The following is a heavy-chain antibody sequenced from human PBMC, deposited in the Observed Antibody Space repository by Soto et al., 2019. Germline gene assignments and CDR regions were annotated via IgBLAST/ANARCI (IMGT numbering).Heavy chain of an antibody. J-gene: IGHJ4*02. CDR1: GDSISSYY. CDR2: LYYGRSA. D-gene: IGHD3-22*01. CDR3: ALRSRAVVPEY. V-gene: IGHV4-59*01. Sequence: QVQLQESGPGLVKPSETLSLTCAVSGDSISSYYCMWIRQPPGKGLESIGYLYYGRSANYNPSLKSRVTLSVDTSTNQCYMTLSSMTAADTAVYYCALRSRAVVPEYWGQGTLVTVSS.